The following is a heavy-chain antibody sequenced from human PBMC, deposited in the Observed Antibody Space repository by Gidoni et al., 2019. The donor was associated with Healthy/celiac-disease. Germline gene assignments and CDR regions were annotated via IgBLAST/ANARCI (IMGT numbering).Heavy chain of an antibody. CDR2: IIPIFGTA. V-gene: IGHV1-69*01. CDR3: ARGWAGYCSGGSCFPEGYYYYGMDV. J-gene: IGHJ6*02. CDR1: GGTFSSYA. Sequence: QVQLVQSGAEVKKPRSSVKVSCKASGGTFSSYAISWVRQAPGQGLEWMGGIIPIFGTANYAQKFQGRVTITADESTSTAYMELSSLRSEDTAVYYCARGWAGYCSGGSCFPEGYYYYGMDVWGQGTTVTVSS. D-gene: IGHD2-15*01.